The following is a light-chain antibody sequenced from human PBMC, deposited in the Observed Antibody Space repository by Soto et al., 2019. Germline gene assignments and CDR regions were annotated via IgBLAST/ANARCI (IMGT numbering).Light chain of an antibody. J-gene: IGKJ1*01. CDR3: QQYGSSPGT. V-gene: IGKV3-20*01. Sequence: IVLPQSPGTRSWSPGKKANRSGRVSQSVSSSYLAWYQQKPGQAPRLLIFGASIRDTGISDRFSGSGSGTDFTLTISRLEPEDFAVYYCQQYGSSPGTFGQGTKVDIK. CDR1: QSVSSSY. CDR2: GAS.